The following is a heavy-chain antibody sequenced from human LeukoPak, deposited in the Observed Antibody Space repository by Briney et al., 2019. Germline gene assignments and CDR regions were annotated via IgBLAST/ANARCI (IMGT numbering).Heavy chain of an antibody. CDR3: ARDQRWQQVAREATSSMDV. CDR1: GFTFSSYG. J-gene: IGHJ6*02. D-gene: IGHD6-13*01. V-gene: IGHV3-33*01. CDR2: IWYDGSNK. Sequence: GGFLRLSCAASGFTFSSYGMHWVRQAPGKGLEWVAVIWYDGSNKYYADSVKGRFTISRDNSKNTLYLQMNSLRAEDTAVYYCARDQRWQQVAREATSSMDVWGQGTTVTVSS.